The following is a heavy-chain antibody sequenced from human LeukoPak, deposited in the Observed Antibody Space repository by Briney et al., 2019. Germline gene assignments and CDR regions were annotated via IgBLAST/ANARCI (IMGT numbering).Heavy chain of an antibody. D-gene: IGHD2-21*02. CDR1: GGSISSYY. Sequence: SSETLSLTCTVSGGSISSYYWSWIRQPAGKGLEWIGRIYASGNTNYNPSLKSRDTMSVDTSKNLFALKLSSVTAADTAVYYCARQGVATAIDYWGQGTLVTVSS. CDR3: ARQGVATAIDY. CDR2: IYASGNT. J-gene: IGHJ4*02. V-gene: IGHV4-4*07.